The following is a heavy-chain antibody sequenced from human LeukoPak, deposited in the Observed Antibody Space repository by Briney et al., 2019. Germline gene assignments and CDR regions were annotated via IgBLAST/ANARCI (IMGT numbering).Heavy chain of an antibody. Sequence: GGSLRLSCTASGFTFSRHWISWVRQAPGKGLEWVSVIYSGGTTNYADSVKGRFTISRDNSKNTVYLQMNSLRAEDTAVYYCARGGYAHYYGMDVWGQGTTVTVSS. CDR3: ARGGYAHYYGMDV. D-gene: IGHD5-18*01. CDR2: IYSGGTT. J-gene: IGHJ6*02. CDR1: GFTFSRHW. V-gene: IGHV3-53*01.